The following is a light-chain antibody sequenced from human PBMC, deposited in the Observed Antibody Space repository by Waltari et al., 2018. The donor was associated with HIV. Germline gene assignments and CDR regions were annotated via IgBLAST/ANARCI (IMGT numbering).Light chain of an antibody. CDR3: SFYASNTPFVV. CDR2: EVT. J-gene: IGLJ2*01. CDR1: SRDIGRYYF. V-gene: IGLV2-8*01. Sequence: QSALTQPPSASGPPGQSVPISCTGTSRDIGRYYFVSWYQVRPVSGPKLIIYEVTKRPSGAPCRFSGAKSGNPASLTVSGLQTDDEADYYCSFYASNTPFVVFGGGTKLTVL.